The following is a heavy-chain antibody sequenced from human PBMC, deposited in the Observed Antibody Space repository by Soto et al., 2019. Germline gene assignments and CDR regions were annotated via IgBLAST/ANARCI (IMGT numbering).Heavy chain of an antibody. V-gene: IGHV1-18*04. CDR1: GYTFTTYG. CDR2: ISPYNGTT. D-gene: IGHD1-1*01. CDR3: ARDGERDTGLNFYYYLHGMDA. Sequence: AAVKYSCKASGYTFTTYGIIWVRQAPGQGLEWMGWISPYNGTTKYAEKFQGEMTMTTDTATSTAYMDLRSLRSDDTAVYYCARDGERDTGLNFYYYLHGMDAWGQGTRVTVSS. J-gene: IGHJ6*02.